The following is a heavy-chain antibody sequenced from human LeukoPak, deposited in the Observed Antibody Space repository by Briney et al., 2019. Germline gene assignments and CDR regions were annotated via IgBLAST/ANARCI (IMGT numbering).Heavy chain of an antibody. CDR3: ARDQYSGHWFYAFDI. CDR1: GFTFSSYS. J-gene: IGHJ3*02. D-gene: IGHD6-19*01. CDR2: ISSSISTK. Sequence: GGALRLSCAASGFTFSSYSMNWVRQAPGKGLEWVSYISSSISTKYYADSVKGRFTISRDNAKNSLYLQMNSLRDEDTAVYYCARDQYSGHWFYAFDIWGQGTMVTVSS. V-gene: IGHV3-48*02.